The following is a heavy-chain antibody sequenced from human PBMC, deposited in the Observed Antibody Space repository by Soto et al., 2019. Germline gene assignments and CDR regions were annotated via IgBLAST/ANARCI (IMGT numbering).Heavy chain of an antibody. CDR1: GYTFTSYY. J-gene: IGHJ6*03. Sequence: ASVKVSCKASGYTFTSYYMHWVRQAPGQGLEWMGIINPSGGSTSYAQKFQGRVTMTRDTSTSTVYMELSSLRSEDTAVYYCARVRTTSLVGYYYYMDVWGKGTTVTVSS. CDR2: INPSGGST. D-gene: IGHD1-26*01. CDR3: ARVRTTSLVGYYYYMDV. V-gene: IGHV1-46*03.